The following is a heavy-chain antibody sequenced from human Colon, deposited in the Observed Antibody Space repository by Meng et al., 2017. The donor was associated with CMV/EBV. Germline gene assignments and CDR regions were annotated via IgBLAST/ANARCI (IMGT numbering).Heavy chain of an antibody. CDR1: GFTLDDHV. J-gene: IGHJ4*02. V-gene: IGHV3-9*01. CDR2: ISWNSDTI. D-gene: IGHD2/OR15-2a*01. Sequence: SLKISCVGSGFTLDDHVMHWVRQVPGKGLEWVSGISWNSDTIGYVDSVRGRFTISRDNAKNSLSLEMKSLRPDDTGLYYCAKDRSISQLFYDFDSWGQGTLVTVSS. CDR3: AKDRSISQLFYDFDS.